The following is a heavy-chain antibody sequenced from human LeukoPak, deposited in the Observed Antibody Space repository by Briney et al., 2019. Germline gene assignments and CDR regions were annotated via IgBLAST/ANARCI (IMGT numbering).Heavy chain of an antibody. D-gene: IGHD1-26*01. Sequence: SQTLSLTCAISGDSVSSNSAAWNWIRQSPSRGLEWLGRAYYRSKWFNDYAVSVKSRITINPDTSKNQFSLQLKSVTPDDTAVYYCARVHIVGATWFDPWGQGTLVTVSS. CDR2: AYYRSKWFN. V-gene: IGHV6-1*01. CDR3: ARVHIVGATWFDP. J-gene: IGHJ5*02. CDR1: GDSVSSNSAA.